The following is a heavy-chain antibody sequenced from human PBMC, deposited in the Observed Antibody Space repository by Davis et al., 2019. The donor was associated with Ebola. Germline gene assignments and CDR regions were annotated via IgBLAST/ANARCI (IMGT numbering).Heavy chain of an antibody. CDR2: INHSGST. V-gene: IGHV4-34*01. Sequence: GSLRLSCAVYGGSFSGYYWSWIRQPPGKGLEWIGEINHSGSTNYNPSLKSRVTISVDRSKNQFSLQLSSVTAADTAVYYCARGFGELPYYYYGMDVWGQGTTVTVSS. D-gene: IGHD3-10*01. J-gene: IGHJ6*02. CDR1: GGSFSGYY. CDR3: ARGFGELPYYYYGMDV.